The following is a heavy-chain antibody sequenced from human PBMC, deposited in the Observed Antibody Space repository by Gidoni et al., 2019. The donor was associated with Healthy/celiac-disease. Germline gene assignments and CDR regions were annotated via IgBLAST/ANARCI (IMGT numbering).Heavy chain of an antibody. CDR1: GLTFSSYS. V-gene: IGHV3-48*04. J-gene: IGHJ4*02. CDR2: IIRSSSTI. D-gene: IGHD3-10*01. Sequence: EVQLVESGGGVVQPGGSLRLSRAASGLTFSSYSMNWVHQAPGKGLEWISYIIRSSSTIYYADSLKGRFTISRDNSKNSLYLQMNSLRAEDTAVYYCARGRGAYGLFDYWGQGTLVTVSS. CDR3: ARGRGAYGLFDY.